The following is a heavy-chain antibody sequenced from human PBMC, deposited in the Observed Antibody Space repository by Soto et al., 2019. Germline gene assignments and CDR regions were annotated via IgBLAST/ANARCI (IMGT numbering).Heavy chain of an antibody. J-gene: IGHJ1*01. CDR3: AKAVSGYYSRLLSAEYFQH. D-gene: IGHD3-22*01. Sequence: QVQLVESGGGVVQPGRSLRLSCAASGFTFSSYGMHWVRQAPGKGLEWVAVISYDGSNKYYADSVKGRFTISRDNSKNRLYLQMNSLRAEDTAVYYCAKAVSGYYSRLLSAEYFQHWGQGTLVTVSS. CDR1: GFTFSSYG. V-gene: IGHV3-30*18. CDR2: ISYDGSNK.